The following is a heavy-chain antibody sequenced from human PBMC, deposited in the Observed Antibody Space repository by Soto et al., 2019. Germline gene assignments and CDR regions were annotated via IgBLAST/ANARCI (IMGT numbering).Heavy chain of an antibody. Sequence: GGSLRLSCAASGFTFSSYGMHWVRQAPGKGLKWVAVISYDGSNKYYADSVKGQFTISRDNAKNSLYLQMNSLRAEDTAVYYCARDRDTYGHGLFDHWGQEPWSPSPQ. CDR2: ISYDGSNK. V-gene: IGHV3-30*03. J-gene: IGHJ4*01. CDR3: ARDRDTYGHGLFDH. D-gene: IGHD5-18*01. CDR1: GFTFSSYG.